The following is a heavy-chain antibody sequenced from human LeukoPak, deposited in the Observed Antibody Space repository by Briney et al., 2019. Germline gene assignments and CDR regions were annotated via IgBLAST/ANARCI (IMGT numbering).Heavy chain of an antibody. CDR3: ARGSAAGDY. CDR1: GFTFSYYW. CDR2: ISSDGSSA. V-gene: IGHV3-74*01. J-gene: IGHJ4*02. D-gene: IGHD3-10*01. Sequence: GGPLRLSCAASGFTFSYYWMHWVRQAPGKGLVWVSRISSDGSSASYADSLKGRFTMSRDNAKNTLYLQMNSLRAEDTAVYYCARGSAAGDYWGQGTLVTVSS.